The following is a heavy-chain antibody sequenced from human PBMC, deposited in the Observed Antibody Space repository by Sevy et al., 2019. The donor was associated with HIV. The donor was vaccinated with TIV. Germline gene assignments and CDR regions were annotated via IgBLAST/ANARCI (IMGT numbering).Heavy chain of an antibody. CDR3: ARDWGTPPTAILYYFDF. CDR2: ISYEGSNE. D-gene: IGHD3-16*01. CDR1: TFTFGHYA. V-gene: IGHV3-30*04. Sequence: GGSLRLSCAASTFTFGHYAMHWVRQAPGKGLQWVADISYEGSNEYYTDSVKGRFTISRDNSKNTLNLEMNNLRVEDTALYYCARDWGTPPTAILYYFDFWGQGIPVTVSS. J-gene: IGHJ4*02.